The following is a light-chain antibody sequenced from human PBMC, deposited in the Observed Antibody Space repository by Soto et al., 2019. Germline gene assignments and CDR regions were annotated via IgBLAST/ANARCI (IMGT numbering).Light chain of an antibody. Sequence: DIRMPQSPSTLSAPVGDRVTITCRASQSISSWLAWYQQKPGKAPKLLIYDASSLESGVPSRFSGSGSATEFTLTISSLQPDDFATYYCQQYNNYWTFGQGAEV. CDR1: QSISSW. V-gene: IGKV1-5*01. CDR3: QQYNNYWT. CDR2: DAS. J-gene: IGKJ1*01.